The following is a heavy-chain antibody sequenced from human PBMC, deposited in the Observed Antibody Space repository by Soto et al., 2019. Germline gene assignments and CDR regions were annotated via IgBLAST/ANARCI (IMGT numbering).Heavy chain of an antibody. D-gene: IGHD4-17*01. CDR3: TTDTTVTPHDFDI. Sequence: GGSLRLSCAASGFTFSNAWMNWVRQAPGKGLEWVGRIKSKTDGGTTDYAAPVKGRFTISRDDSKNTLYLQMNSLKTEDTAVYYCTTDTTVTPHDFDIWGQGTMVTVSS. CDR1: GFTFSNAW. V-gene: IGHV3-15*07. J-gene: IGHJ3*02. CDR2: IKSKTDGGTT.